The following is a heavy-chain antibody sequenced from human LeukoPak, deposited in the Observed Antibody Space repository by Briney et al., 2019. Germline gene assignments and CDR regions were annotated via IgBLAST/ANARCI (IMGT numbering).Heavy chain of an antibody. CDR3: ARDGMAAARPGNLWFDP. V-gene: IGHV1-69*04. J-gene: IGHJ5*02. CDR2: IIPIFGIA. D-gene: IGHD6-6*01. Sequence: SVKVSCKASGGTFSSYAISWVRQAPGQGLEWMGRIIPIFGIANYAQKFQGRVTITADKSTSTAYMELSSLRSEDTAVYYCARDGMAAARPGNLWFDPWGQGTLVTVPS. CDR1: GGTFSSYA.